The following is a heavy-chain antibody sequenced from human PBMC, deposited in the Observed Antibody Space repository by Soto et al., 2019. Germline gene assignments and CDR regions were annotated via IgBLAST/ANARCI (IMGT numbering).Heavy chain of an antibody. J-gene: IGHJ5*02. D-gene: IGHD1-26*01. V-gene: IGHV3-21*01. CDR2: ISSGAAYI. CDR3: TRDEGGRYDSWFLP. Sequence: EVQVVESGGGLVKPGGSLTLSCNFTFSLYSMNWVRQAPGKGLEWVASISSGAAYIKYADSVQGRFTISRDNAKSTVSLQMSSLRIEDTAVYFCTRDEGGRYDSWFLPWGQGTHVTVSA. CDR1: TFSLYS.